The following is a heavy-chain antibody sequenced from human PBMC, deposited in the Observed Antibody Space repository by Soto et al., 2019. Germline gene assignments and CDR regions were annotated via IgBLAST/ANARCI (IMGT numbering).Heavy chain of an antibody. Sequence: GESLKISCQGSGYTFSNYWIGWVRQMPGKGLECMGIIYPGDSDTTYSPSFQGQVTISADKSTSTAYLQWRSLRASDTAMYYCARGSRIAAAGPYYYGMDVWGQGTTVTVSS. CDR2: IYPGDSDT. J-gene: IGHJ6*02. V-gene: IGHV5-51*01. CDR3: ARGSRIAAAGPYYYGMDV. CDR1: GYTFSNYW. D-gene: IGHD6-13*01.